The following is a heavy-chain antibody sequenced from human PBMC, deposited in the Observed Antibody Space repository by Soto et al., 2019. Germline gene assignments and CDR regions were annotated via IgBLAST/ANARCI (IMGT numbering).Heavy chain of an antibody. CDR1: GFTFSSYG. D-gene: IGHD3-16*01. CDR2: ISYDGSYK. Sequence: QVQLVESGGGVVEPGRSLRLSCAASGFTFSSYGMHWVRQAPGKGLEWVAVISYDGSYKYYADSVKGRFTISRDNSKNTLYLQMNSLRAEDTAVYYCAKWNGGFDYWGQGTLVTVSS. J-gene: IGHJ4*02. CDR3: AKWNGGFDY. V-gene: IGHV3-30*18.